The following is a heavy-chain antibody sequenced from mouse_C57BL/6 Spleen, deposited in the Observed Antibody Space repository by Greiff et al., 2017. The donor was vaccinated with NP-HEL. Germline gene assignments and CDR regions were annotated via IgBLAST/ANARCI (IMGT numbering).Heavy chain of an antibody. CDR1: GYTFTSYW. CDR3: ARAGERGRGNYAMDY. CDR2: IYPGSGST. Sequence: QVQLQQPGAELVKPGASVKMSCKASGYTFTSYWITWVKQRPGQGLEWIGDIYPGSGSTNYNEKFKSKATLTVDTSSSTAYMQLRSLTSEDSAVYECARAGERGRGNYAMDYWGQGTSVTVSA. J-gene: IGHJ4*01. V-gene: IGHV1-55*01.